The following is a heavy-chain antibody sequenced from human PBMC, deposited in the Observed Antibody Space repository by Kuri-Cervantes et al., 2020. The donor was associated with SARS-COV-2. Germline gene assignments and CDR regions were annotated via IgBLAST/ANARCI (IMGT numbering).Heavy chain of an antibody. J-gene: IGHJ4*02. CDR1: GFSLSTSGVG. D-gene: IGHD3-9*01. Sequence: SGPTLVKPTQTLTLTCTFSGFSLSTSGVGVGWIRQPPGKALEWLALIYWNDDKRYSSSLKSRLTITKDTSKNQVVLTMTNMDPVDTATYYCAHRGLRYFDWLLPFDYWGQGTLVTVSS. CDR3: AHRGLRYFDWLLPFDY. CDR2: IYWNDDK. V-gene: IGHV2-5*01.